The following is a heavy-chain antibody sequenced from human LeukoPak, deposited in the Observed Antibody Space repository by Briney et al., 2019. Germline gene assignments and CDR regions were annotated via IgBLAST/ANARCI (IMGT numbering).Heavy chain of an antibody. CDR3: AGGGGGNNYYFDY. V-gene: IGHV3-48*03. J-gene: IGHJ4*02. CDR1: GFTFSSYE. D-gene: IGHD5-24*01. CDR2: INRSGTST. Sequence: PGGSLRLSCAASGFTFSSYEMNWVRQAPGKGLEWVSYINRSGTSTYYADSVKGRFTISRDNAKNSLYLQMNSLRAEDTAVYYCAGGGGGNNYYFDYWGQGTLVTVSS.